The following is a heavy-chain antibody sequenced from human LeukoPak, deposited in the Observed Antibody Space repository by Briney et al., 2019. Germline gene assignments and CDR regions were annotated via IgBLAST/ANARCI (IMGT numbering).Heavy chain of an antibody. CDR1: GDTVSSNSAA. V-gene: IGHV6-1*01. CDR2: TYYRSKWYN. CDR3: ARNLHTGFDY. Sequence: SQTLSLTWAISGDTVSSNSAAWNWIRQSPSRGLEWLGRTYYRSKWYNDYAVSVKSQITINPNTSKNHFSLQLNSVTPEDTAVYYCARNLHTGFDYWGQGTLVTVSS. D-gene: IGHD4-17*01. J-gene: IGHJ4*02.